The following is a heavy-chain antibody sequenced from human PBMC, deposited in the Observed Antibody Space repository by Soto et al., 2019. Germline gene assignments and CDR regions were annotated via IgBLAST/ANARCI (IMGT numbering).Heavy chain of an antibody. Sequence: QVQLVQSGAEVKKPGASVKVSCKASGYTFTSYDINWVRQATGQGLEWMGWMNPNSGYTGHEQKFQGTVTMPRDTSTSTAYMELSSLRSEDTAVYYCARVFCSIEYWGQGTLVTVS. V-gene: IGHV1-8*01. CDR1: GYTFTSYD. J-gene: IGHJ4*02. D-gene: IGHD2-21*01. CDR3: ARVFCSIEY. CDR2: MNPNSGYT.